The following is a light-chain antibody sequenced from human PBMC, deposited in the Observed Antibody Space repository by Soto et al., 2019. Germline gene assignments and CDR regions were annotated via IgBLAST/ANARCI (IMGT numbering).Light chain of an antibody. CDR1: SGHNNYA. V-gene: IGLV4-69*01. CDR3: QTWGTDIWL. Sequence: QLVLIQSPSASASLGASVKLTCTLSSGHNNYAIAWHQQQPEKGPRYLMKLNSDGSHSKGDGIPDRFSGSSSGAERYLTISSLQSEDEADYYCQTWGTDIWLFGGGTQLTVL. J-gene: IGLJ3*02. CDR2: LNSDGSH.